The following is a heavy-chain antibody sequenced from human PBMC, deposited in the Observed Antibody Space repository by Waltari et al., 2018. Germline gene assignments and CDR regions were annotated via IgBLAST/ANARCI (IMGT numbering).Heavy chain of an antibody. CDR3: ARAVAGTSDFDL. CDR2: INHSGST. J-gene: IGHJ2*01. D-gene: IGHD6-19*01. Sequence: QVQLQQWGAGLLKPSETLSLTCAVYGGSFSGYYWSWIRQPPGKGLEWIGEINHSGSTNYNPSLKSRVTISVDTSKNQFSLKLSSVTAADTAVYYCARAVAGTSDFDLWGRGTLVTVSS. CDR1: GGSFSGYY. V-gene: IGHV4-34*01.